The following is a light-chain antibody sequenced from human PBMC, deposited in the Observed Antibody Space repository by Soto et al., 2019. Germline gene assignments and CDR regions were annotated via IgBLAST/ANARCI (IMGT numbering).Light chain of an antibody. J-gene: IGKJ3*01. CDR2: LGS. Sequence: DIVMHQSPIFLPVTPGEPASISCRSSQSLLYSNGYNYVDWYLQRPGQSPQLLICLGSDQASGGPDRFSGSGSGTDFTLRISRGEADYVGVYYGMQSHPQTPYTVGPGTKV. CDR1: QSLLYSNGYNY. CDR3: MQSHPQTPYT. V-gene: IGKV2-28*01.